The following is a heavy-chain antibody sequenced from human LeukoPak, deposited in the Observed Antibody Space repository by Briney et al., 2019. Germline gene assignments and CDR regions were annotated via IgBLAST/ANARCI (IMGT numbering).Heavy chain of an antibody. CDR3: ATATFDIVVVPAATGWFDP. D-gene: IGHD2-2*01. J-gene: IGHJ5*02. CDR2: INHSGST. V-gene: IGHV4-34*01. Sequence: PSETLSLTCAVYGGTSSGYYWSWIRQPPGKGLEWIGEINHSGSTNYNPSLKSRVTISVDTSKNQFSLKLSSVTAADTAAYYCATATFDIVVVPAATGWFDPWGQGTLVTVSS. CDR1: GGTSSGYY.